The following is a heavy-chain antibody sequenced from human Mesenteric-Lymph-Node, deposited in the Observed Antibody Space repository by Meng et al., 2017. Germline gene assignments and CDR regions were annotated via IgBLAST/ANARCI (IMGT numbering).Heavy chain of an antibody. CDR3: AKELKPYDLWGGCDY. D-gene: IGHD3-3*01. CDR2: IRGSGGRK. CDR1: GFTFSSYA. Sequence: GGSLRLSCAASGFTFSSYAMSWVRQAPGKGLEWVSAIRGSGGRKYYVDSVKGRFTISRDNSKNTLYLQMNSLRAEDTAVYYCAKELKPYDLWGGCDYWGQGTLVTVSS. J-gene: IGHJ4*02. V-gene: IGHV3-23*01.